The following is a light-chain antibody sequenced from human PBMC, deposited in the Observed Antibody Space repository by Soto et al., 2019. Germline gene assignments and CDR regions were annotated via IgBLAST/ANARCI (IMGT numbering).Light chain of an antibody. V-gene: IGLV1-40*01. CDR1: SSNIGAGYD. CDR2: GNS. CDR3: QSYDSSLSGYV. J-gene: IGLJ1*01. Sequence: QSVLTQPPSVSGAPGQRVTISCTGSSSNIGAGYDVHWYQQLPGTAPKLLIYGNSNRPSGVPDRFSGSESGTSASLAITVLQAEDEADYYCQSYDSSLSGYVFGTGTKVTVL.